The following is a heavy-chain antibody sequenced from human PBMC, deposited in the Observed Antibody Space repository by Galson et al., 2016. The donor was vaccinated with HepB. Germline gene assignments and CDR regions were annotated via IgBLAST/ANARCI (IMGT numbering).Heavy chain of an antibody. CDR1: GDSVSSDRAA. Sequence: CAISGDSVSSDRAAWNWIRQSPSRGLEWLGRTLCKSNCISEYAVSVKGRINIKSDTSTNQISLQLNSVTPDDTAVYYCARDSCLRGAWQKLRRIYYNDFDLDVWGQGTTVTVSS. CDR2: TLCKSNCIS. J-gene: IGHJ6*02. V-gene: IGHV6-1*01. CDR3: ARDSCLRGAWQKLRRIYYNDFDLDV. D-gene: IGHD2-15*01.